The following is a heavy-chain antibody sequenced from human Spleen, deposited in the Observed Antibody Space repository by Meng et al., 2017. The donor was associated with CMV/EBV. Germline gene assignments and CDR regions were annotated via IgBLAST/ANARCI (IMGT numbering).Heavy chain of an antibody. CDR3: ARGVPYADSPGGYFDY. CDR1: GGSFSGYY. J-gene: IGHJ4*02. CDR2: INHSGST. Sequence: GSLRLSCAVYGGSFSGYYWSWIRQPPGKGLEWIGEINHSGSTNYNPSLKSRVTISVDTSKNQFSLKLSSVTAADTAVYYCARGVPYADSPGGYFDYWGQGRLVTVSS. D-gene: IGHD2-2*01. V-gene: IGHV4-34*01.